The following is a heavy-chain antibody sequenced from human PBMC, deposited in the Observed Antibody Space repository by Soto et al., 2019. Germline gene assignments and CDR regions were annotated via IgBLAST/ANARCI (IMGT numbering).Heavy chain of an antibody. CDR3: ARIQYCSSTSCPKYYYYMDV. J-gene: IGHJ6*03. V-gene: IGHV2-26*01. CDR2: IFSNDEK. D-gene: IGHD2-2*01. Sequence: QVTLKESGPVLVKPTETLTLTCTVSGFSLSNARMGVSWIRQPPGKALEWLAHIFSNDEKSYSTSLKSRLTISKDTSKSQVVLTMTNMDPVDTATYYCARIQYCSSTSCPKYYYYMDVWGKGTTVTVSS. CDR1: GFSLSNARMG.